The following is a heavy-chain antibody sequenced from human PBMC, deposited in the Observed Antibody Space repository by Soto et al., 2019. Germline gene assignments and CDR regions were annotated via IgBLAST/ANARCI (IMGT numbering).Heavy chain of an antibody. J-gene: IGHJ5*02. CDR2: ISAYNGNT. CDR3: ARVVRIAAAGQGWFDP. CDR1: GYTFTSYG. D-gene: IGHD6-13*01. V-gene: IGHV1-18*01. Sequence: ASVKVSCKASGYTFTSYGISWVQQAPGQGLEWMGWISAYNGNTNYAQKLQGRVTMTTDTSTSTAYMELRSLRSDDTAVYYCARVVRIAAAGQGWFDPWGQGXLVTVYS.